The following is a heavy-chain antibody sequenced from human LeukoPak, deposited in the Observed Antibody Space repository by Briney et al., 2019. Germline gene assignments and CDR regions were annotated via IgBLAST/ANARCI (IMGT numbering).Heavy chain of an antibody. V-gene: IGHV3-30*02. CDR3: AKDAFDSGSYYVIGNHAFDI. D-gene: IGHD1-26*01. CDR1: GFTFSSYG. CDR2: IRYDGSNK. Sequence: GGSLRLSCAASGFTFSSYGMHWVRQAPGKGLEWVAFIRYDGSNKYYADSVKGRFTISRDNSKNTLYLQMNSLRAEDTAVYYCAKDAFDSGSYYVIGNHAFDIWGQGTMVTVSS. J-gene: IGHJ3*02.